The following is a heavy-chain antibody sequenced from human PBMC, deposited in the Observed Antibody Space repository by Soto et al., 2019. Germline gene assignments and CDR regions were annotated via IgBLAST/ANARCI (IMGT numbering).Heavy chain of an antibody. J-gene: IGHJ4*02. CDR2: IYYSGST. Sequence: SETLSLTCTVSGGSISSSSYYWGWIRQPPGKGLEWIGSIYYSGSTYYNPSLKSRVTISVDTSKNQFSLKLSSVTAADTAVYYCAREWSSTPFDYWGQGTLVTVSS. CDR1: GGSISSSSYY. CDR3: AREWSSTPFDY. V-gene: IGHV4-39*07. D-gene: IGHD2-8*01.